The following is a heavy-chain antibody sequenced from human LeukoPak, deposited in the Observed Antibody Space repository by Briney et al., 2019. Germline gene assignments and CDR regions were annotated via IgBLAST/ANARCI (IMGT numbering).Heavy chain of an antibody. J-gene: IGHJ6*03. D-gene: IGHD3-9*01. Sequence: GGSLRLSCAASGFTFSSYSMNWVRQAPGKGLEWVSSISSSSSYIYYADSVKGRFTISRDNAKNSLYLQMNSLRAEDTAVYYCARVDYDILTYYYYYMDVWGKGTTVTVSS. CDR1: GFTFSSYS. CDR3: ARVDYDILTYYYYYMDV. V-gene: IGHV3-21*01. CDR2: ISSSSSYI.